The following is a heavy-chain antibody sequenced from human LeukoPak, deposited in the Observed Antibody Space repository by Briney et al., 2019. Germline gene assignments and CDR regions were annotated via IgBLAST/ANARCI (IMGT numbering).Heavy chain of an antibody. V-gene: IGHV3-9*01. CDR3: ASGYSYGH. D-gene: IGHD5-18*01. Sequence: GGSLRLSCAASGFTFDDYAMHWVRQAPGKGLEWVSGISWNSGSIGYADSVKGRFTISRHNSKNTLYLQMNSLRAEDTAVYYCASGYSYGHWGQGTLVTVSS. CDR1: GFTFDDYA. J-gene: IGHJ4*02. CDR2: ISWNSGSI.